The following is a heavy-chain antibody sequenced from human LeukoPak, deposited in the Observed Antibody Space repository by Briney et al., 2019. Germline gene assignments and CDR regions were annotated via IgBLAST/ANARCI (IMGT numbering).Heavy chain of an antibody. V-gene: IGHV3-23*01. Sequence: GGSLSLFCAVSGFTFKSNDMIWVRQAPGKGLEWVSAISGSGGSTYYADSVKGRLTISRDNSKNTLYLQMNSLRAEDTAVYYCAKRKGSNHGEFDYWGQGTLVTVSS. D-gene: IGHD6-13*01. CDR1: GFTFKSND. J-gene: IGHJ4*02. CDR3: AKRKGSNHGEFDY. CDR2: ISGSGGST.